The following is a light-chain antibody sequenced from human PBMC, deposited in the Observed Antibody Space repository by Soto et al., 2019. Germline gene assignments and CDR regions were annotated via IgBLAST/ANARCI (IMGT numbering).Light chain of an antibody. CDR2: EVT. CDR1: SSDVGYYNY. J-gene: IGLJ1*01. CDR3: NSYTSISTYV. V-gene: IGLV2-14*01. Sequence: QSALTQPASVSGSLGQSITISCTGTSSDVGYYNYVSWYQQHPGKAPKLMIFEVTNRPSGVSSRFSGSKSGNTASLTISGLQAEDEADYYCNSYTSISTYVFGTGTQLTVL.